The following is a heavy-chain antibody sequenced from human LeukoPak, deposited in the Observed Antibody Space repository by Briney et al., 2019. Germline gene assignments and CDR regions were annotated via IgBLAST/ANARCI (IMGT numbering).Heavy chain of an antibody. D-gene: IGHD3-10*01. CDR3: ASWVPDRGFDY. CDR2: ISGSGSIT. J-gene: IGHJ4*02. CDR1: GFTFSNYA. V-gene: IGHV3-23*01. Sequence: GGSLRLSCAASGFTFSNYAMSWVRQAPGKGLEWVSDISGSGSITYYADSVKGRFTISRDNSKKTLYLQMNSLRADDTAVYYCASWVPDRGFDYWGQGTLVTVSS.